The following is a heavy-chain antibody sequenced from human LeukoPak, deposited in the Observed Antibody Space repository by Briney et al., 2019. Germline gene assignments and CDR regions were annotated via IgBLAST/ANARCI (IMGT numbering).Heavy chain of an antibody. V-gene: IGHV3-30*04. CDR3: ARGYSGSYL. D-gene: IGHD1-26*01. Sequence: GGSLRLSCAASGFTFSSYAMSWVRQAPGKGLEWVAVISYDGSNKYYADSVKGRFTISRDNSKNTLHLQMNSLRAEDTAVYFCARGYSGSYLWGQGTLVTVSS. CDR2: ISYDGSNK. CDR1: GFTFSSYA. J-gene: IGHJ4*02.